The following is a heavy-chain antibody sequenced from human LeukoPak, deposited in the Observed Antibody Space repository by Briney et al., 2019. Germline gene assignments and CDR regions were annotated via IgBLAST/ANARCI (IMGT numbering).Heavy chain of an antibody. J-gene: IGHJ4*02. CDR1: GFTFSSYS. D-gene: IGHD3-22*01. V-gene: IGHV3-48*02. CDR2: ISSSSSIT. Sequence: PGGSLRLSCAASGFTFSSYSMNWVRQAPGKGLEWISYISSSSSITYYADSVKGRFTISRDNAKNSLYLQMNSLRDEDTAVYYCAKYYYDSSGYYYVLGYWGQGTLVTVSS. CDR3: AKYYYDSSGYYYVLGY.